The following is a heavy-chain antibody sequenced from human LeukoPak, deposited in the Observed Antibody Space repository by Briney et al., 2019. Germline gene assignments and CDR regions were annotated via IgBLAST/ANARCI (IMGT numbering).Heavy chain of an antibody. J-gene: IGHJ4*02. CDR3: ARVHPSYSSAVFDY. V-gene: IGHV3-21*01. CDR2: ISSSSSYI. Sequence: PGGSLRFSCAASGFTFSSYSMNWVRQAPGKGLEWVSSISSSSSYIYYADSVKGRFTISRDNAKNSLYLQMNSLRAEDTAVYYCARVHPSYSSAVFDYWGQGTLVTVSS. D-gene: IGHD6-25*01. CDR1: GFTFSSYS.